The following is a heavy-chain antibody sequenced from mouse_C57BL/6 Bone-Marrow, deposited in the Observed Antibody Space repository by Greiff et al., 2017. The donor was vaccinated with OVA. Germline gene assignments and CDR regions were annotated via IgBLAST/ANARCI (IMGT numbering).Heavy chain of an antibody. CDR3: ARRYGYFDV. CDR2: IDPSDSYT. V-gene: IGHV1-59*01. J-gene: IGHJ1*03. CDR1: GYTFTSYW. Sequence: QVQLQQPGAELVRPGSSVKLSCKASGYTFTSYWMHWVKQRPGQGLEWIGVIDPSDSYTNYNQKVEGKATLTVDTSSSTAYMQLSSLTSEDSAVYYCARRYGYFDVWDTGTTVTVSS.